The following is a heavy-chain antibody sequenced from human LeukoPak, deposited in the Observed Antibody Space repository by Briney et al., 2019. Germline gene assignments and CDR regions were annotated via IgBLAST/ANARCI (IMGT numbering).Heavy chain of an antibody. CDR1: GYSISSGYY. D-gene: IGHD3-3*01. J-gene: IGHJ4*02. CDR2: IYHNGST. V-gene: IGHV4-38-2*01. Sequence: SETLSLTCAVSGYSISSGYYWGWIRQPPGKGLEWIGSIYHNGSTYYNPSLKSRVTISVDTSKNQFSLKLSSVTAADTAVYYCASFYDFWSGYFSDWGQGTLVTVSS. CDR3: ASFYDFWSGYFSD.